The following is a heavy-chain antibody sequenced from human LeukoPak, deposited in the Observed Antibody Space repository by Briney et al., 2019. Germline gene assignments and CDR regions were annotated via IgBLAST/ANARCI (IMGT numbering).Heavy chain of an antibody. CDR1: GFIFSSYW. Sequence: GGSLRLSCAASGFIFSSYWMHWVRHAPGKGLAWVSRINTDGSSTSYADSVKGRFTISRDNAKNTLYLQMNSLRAEDTAVYYCARGFGYYYDSSGPGAFDIWGQGTMVTVSS. D-gene: IGHD3-22*01. J-gene: IGHJ3*02. V-gene: IGHV3-74*01. CDR2: INTDGSST. CDR3: ARGFGYYYDSSGPGAFDI.